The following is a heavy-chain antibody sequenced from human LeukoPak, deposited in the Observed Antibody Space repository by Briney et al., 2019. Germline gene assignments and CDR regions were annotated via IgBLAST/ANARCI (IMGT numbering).Heavy chain of an antibody. CDR1: GGSISSYY. V-gene: IGHV4-59*01. D-gene: IGHD3-10*01. CDR2: IYYSGST. Sequence: SETLSLTCTVSGGSISSYYWSWIRQPPGKGLEWIGYIYYSGSTNCNPSLKSRVTISVDTSKNQFSLKLSSVTAADTAVYYCARSRFGSPMDYWGQGALVTVSS. CDR3: ARSRFGSPMDY. J-gene: IGHJ4*02.